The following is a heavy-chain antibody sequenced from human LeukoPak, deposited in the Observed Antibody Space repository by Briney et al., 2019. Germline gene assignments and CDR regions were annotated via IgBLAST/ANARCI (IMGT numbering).Heavy chain of an antibody. D-gene: IGHD1-26*01. V-gene: IGHV4-59*01. CDR3: ARDSRRELLHAFDI. CDR1: GGSFSTYY. CDR2: IDYSAST. Sequence: SETLSLTCTVSGGSFSTYYWSWIRQPPGKGLEWIAYIDYSASTNYNPSFKSRVTISVDTSNNQFSLKLSSVTAADTAVCYCARDSRRELLHAFDIWGQGTMVTVSS. J-gene: IGHJ3*02.